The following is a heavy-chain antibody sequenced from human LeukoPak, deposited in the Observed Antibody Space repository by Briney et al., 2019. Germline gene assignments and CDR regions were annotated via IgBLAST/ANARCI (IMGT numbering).Heavy chain of an antibody. Sequence: ASVKVSCKASGYTFTSYAMNWVRQAPGQGLEWMGWMNPNSGNTGYAQKFQGRVTMTRNTSISTAYMELSSLRSEDTAVYYCARGFYYGSESYYNWFDPWGQGTLVTVSS. CDR1: GYTFTSYA. J-gene: IGHJ5*02. CDR3: ARGFYYGSESYYNWFDP. D-gene: IGHD3-10*01. CDR2: MNPNSGNT. V-gene: IGHV1-8*02.